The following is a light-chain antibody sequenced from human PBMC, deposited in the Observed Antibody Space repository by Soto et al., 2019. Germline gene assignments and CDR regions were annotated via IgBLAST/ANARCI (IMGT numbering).Light chain of an antibody. CDR3: QQRKSWPIT. Sequence: EIVMTQSPATLSVSPGERITLSCRASQSVSGNLAWYQQKPGQAPRLLIYASSLRATGIPARFSGSGSGTDFTLTISSLQSEDFAVYYCQQRKSWPITFGTGTRVEI. CDR1: QSVSGN. V-gene: IGKV3-15*01. CDR2: ASS. J-gene: IGKJ4*01.